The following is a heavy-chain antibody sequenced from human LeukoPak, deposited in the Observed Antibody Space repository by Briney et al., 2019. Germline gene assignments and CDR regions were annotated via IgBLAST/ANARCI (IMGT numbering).Heavy chain of an antibody. CDR3: ARDWDGSGSRPFDY. CDR1: GYTFTGYY. J-gene: IGHJ4*02. Sequence: ASVKVSCKASGYTFTGYYMHWVRQAPGQGLEWMGWINPNSGGTNYAQKFQGRVTMTRDTSISTAYMELSRLRSDDTAMYYCARDWDGSGSRPFDYWGQGTLVTVSS. CDR2: INPNSGGT. D-gene: IGHD3-10*01. V-gene: IGHV1-2*02.